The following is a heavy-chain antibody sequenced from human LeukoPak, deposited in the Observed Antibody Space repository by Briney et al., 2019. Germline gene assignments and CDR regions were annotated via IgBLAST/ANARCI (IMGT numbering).Heavy chain of an antibody. V-gene: IGHV1-8*01. D-gene: IGHD6-13*01. CDR3: ARGFRRIAAAGTRGSYYMDV. J-gene: IGHJ6*03. CDR1: GYTFTSYD. CDR2: MNPNSGNT. Sequence: GASVKVSCKASGYTFTSYDINWVRQATGQGLEWMGWMNPNSGNTGYAQKFQGRVTMTRNTSISTAYMELSSQRSEDTAVYYCARGFRRIAAAGTRGSYYMDVWGKGTTVTVSS.